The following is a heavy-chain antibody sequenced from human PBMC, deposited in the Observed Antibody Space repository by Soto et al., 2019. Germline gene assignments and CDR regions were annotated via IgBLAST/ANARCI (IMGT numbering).Heavy chain of an antibody. Sequence: PGGSLRLSCAASGFTFSSYGMHWVRQAPGKGLEWVAVIWYDGSNKYYADSVKGRFTISRDNSKNTLYLQMNSLRAEDTALYYCTRAAWFPYLSFYWGQGALVTVSS. J-gene: IGHJ4*02. D-gene: IGHD3-10*01. CDR3: TRAAWFPYLSFY. CDR1: GFTFSSYG. CDR2: IWYDGSNK. V-gene: IGHV3-33*01.